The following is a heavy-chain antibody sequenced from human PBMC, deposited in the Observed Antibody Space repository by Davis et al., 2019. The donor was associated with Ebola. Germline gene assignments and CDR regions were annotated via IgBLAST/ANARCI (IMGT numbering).Heavy chain of an antibody. CDR1: GGTFSSYA. CDR3: ARSSTFWSGYDYYYYGMDV. D-gene: IGHD3-3*01. J-gene: IGHJ6*02. V-gene: IGHV1-69*06. CDR2: IIPNFGTA. Sequence: SVKVSCKASGGTFSSYAISWVRQAPGQGLEWMGGIIPNFGTANYAQKFQGRVTITADKSTSTAYMELSSLRSEDTAVYYCARSSTFWSGYDYYYYGMDVWGQGTTVTVSS.